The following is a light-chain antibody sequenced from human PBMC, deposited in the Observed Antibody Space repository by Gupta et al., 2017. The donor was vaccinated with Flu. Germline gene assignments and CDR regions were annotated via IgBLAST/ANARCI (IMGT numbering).Light chain of an antibody. CDR3: QQYNIWT. CDR2: KAS. V-gene: IGKV1-5*03. J-gene: IGKJ1*01. Sequence: DIQMTQSPSTLSASVGDRVTITCRASQSISSWLAWYQQKPGKAPKLLIYKASSLERGVPSRFSGSGSGTEFTLTSRSLQTDDFATYDLQQYNIWTFGQGTKVEIK. CDR1: QSISSW.